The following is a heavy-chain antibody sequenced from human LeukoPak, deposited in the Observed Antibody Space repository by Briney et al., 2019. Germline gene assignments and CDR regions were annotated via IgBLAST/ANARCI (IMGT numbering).Heavy chain of an antibody. D-gene: IGHD1-26*01. CDR3: AKADVGATIFDY. CDR1: GFTFSSYG. V-gene: IGHV3-23*01. Sequence: GGTLRLSCAASGFTFSSYGMSWVRQAPGKGLEWVSAISGSGDDTYYSDSVKGRFTISRDNSQNTLYLQMNSLRADDTAVYYCAKADVGATIFDYWGQGTLVTVSS. CDR2: ISGSGDDT. J-gene: IGHJ4*02.